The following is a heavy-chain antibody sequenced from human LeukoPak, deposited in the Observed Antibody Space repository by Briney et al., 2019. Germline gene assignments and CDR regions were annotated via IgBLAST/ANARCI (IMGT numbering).Heavy chain of an antibody. CDR1: GFIFSTYW. V-gene: IGHV3-7*03. D-gene: IGHD3-10*01. CDR3: ARDVGVIDY. CDR2: IKQDTTEK. Sequence: PGGSLRLSCAASGFIFSTYWMSWVRQAPGKGLEWVANIKQDTTEKYYVDSVKGRFIISRDNAKNSLYLQMNSLRAEDTAVYYCARDVGVIDYWGQGTLVTVSS. J-gene: IGHJ4*02.